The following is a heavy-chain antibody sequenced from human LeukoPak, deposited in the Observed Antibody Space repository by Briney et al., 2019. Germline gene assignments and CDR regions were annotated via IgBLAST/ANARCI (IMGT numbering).Heavy chain of an antibody. CDR1: GGSFSGYY. CDR3: ARGYDYVWGRYRRSFDY. V-gene: IGHV4-34*01. Sequence: SETLSLTCAVYGGSFSGYYWSWIRQPPGKGLEWIGEINHSGSTNYNPSLKSRVTISVDTSKNQFSLKLSSVTAADTAVYYCARGYDYVWGRYRRSFDYWGQGTLVTVSS. J-gene: IGHJ4*02. CDR2: INHSGST. D-gene: IGHD3-16*02.